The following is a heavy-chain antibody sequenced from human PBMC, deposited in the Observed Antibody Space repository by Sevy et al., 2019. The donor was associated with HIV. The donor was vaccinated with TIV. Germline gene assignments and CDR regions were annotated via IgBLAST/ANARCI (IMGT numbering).Heavy chain of an antibody. CDR1: GYTFTGYY. V-gene: IGHV1-2*02. CDR3: AKNYYDSGGYFSNTAAIPDF. J-gene: IGHJ4*02. D-gene: IGHD3-22*01. CDR2: INPNSGGA. Sequence: ASVKVSCRASGYTFTGYYMHWVRQAPGQGLEWMGWINPNSGGANYAQKFQGRVPMTRDTSISTAYMELSRLRSDDTAIYYCAKNYYDSGGYFSNTAAIPDFWGQRTLVTVSS.